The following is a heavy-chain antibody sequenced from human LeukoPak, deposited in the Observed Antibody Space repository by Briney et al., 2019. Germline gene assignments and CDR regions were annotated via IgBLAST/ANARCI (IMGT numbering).Heavy chain of an antibody. CDR2: ISSSGVTI. V-gene: IGHV3-48*03. Sequence: GGSLRLSCAASGFTFSSYEVNWVRQAPGKGLEWVSYISSSGVTIYYADSVKGRFTISRDNAKNSLYLQMNSLRAEDTAVYYCASYYDVLTGSYNPDYWGQGTLVTVSS. D-gene: IGHD3-9*01. CDR1: GFTFSSYE. CDR3: ASYYDVLTGSYNPDY. J-gene: IGHJ4*02.